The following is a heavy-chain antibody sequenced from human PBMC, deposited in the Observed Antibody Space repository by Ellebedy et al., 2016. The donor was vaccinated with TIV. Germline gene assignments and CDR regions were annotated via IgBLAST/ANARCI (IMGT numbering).Heavy chain of an antibody. CDR1: GDSVSSNSAA. V-gene: IGHV6-1*01. Sequence: SQTLSLTXXISGDSVSSNSAAWNWIRQSPSRGLEWLGRTYYRSKWYNDYAVSVKSRITINPDTSKNQFSLQLNSVTPEDTAVYYCARAEGIAVAWLPNYFDYWGQGTLVTVSS. CDR3: ARAEGIAVAWLPNYFDY. D-gene: IGHD6-19*01. J-gene: IGHJ4*02. CDR2: TYYRSKWYN.